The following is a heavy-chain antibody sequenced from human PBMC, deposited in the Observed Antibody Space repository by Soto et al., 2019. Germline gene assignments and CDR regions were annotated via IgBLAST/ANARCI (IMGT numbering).Heavy chain of an antibody. V-gene: IGHV1-69*12. CDR1: GCTFSSYA. CDR2: IIPIFGTA. D-gene: IGHD6-6*01. J-gene: IGHJ4*02. CDR3: ARGESIASCWFDY. Sequence: QVQLVQSGAEVKKPGSSVKVSCKASGCTFSSYAISWVRQAPGQGREWMGGIIPIFGTANYAQKFQGRVTITADEATSTAYMELSSLRSEATAMYYCARGESIASCWFDYWGQGTLVTVSS.